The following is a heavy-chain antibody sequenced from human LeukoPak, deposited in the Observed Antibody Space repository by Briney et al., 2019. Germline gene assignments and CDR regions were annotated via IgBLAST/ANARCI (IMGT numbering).Heavy chain of an antibody. CDR3: ARGGIVVVVAAPLARIDY. D-gene: IGHD2-15*01. CDR2: ISYDGSNK. CDR1: GFTFSSYG. J-gene: IGHJ4*02. V-gene: IGHV3-30*03. Sequence: GGSLRLSCAASGFTFSSYGMHWVRQAPGKGLEWVAVISYDGSNKYYADSVKGRFTISRDNSKNTLYLQMNSLRAEDTAVYYCARGGIVVVVAAPLARIDYWGQGTLVTVSS.